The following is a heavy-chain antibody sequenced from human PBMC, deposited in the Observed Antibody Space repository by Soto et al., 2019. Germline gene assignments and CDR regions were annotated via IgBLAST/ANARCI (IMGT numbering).Heavy chain of an antibody. CDR1: GYIFRYYL. D-gene: IGHD5-18*01. J-gene: IGHJ6*02. CDR2: IYPEDSDT. Sequence: PGESLKISCQSSGYIFRYYLISWVRQTPVRGLEWLGIIYPEDSDTKYSPSFQGRVTMSVDKSINTAYLQWSSLKASDTAIYYCARHRRDSSGVDYFQGMDVWGPGNTVTVSS. CDR3: ARHRRDSSGVDYFQGMDV. V-gene: IGHV5-51*01.